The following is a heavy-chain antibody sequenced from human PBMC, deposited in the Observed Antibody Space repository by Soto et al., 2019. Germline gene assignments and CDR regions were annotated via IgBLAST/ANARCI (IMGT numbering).Heavy chain of an antibody. J-gene: IGHJ4*02. Sequence: VGSLRLSCASSVFTFSSYAMSCVRHSPGKWLEWVSAISGSGGSTYYADSVKGRFTISRDNSKNTLYLQMNSLRAEDTAVYYCAKGALYSSGHLGDRYYFDYWGQATLVTVSS. D-gene: IGHD3-22*01. V-gene: IGHV3-23*01. CDR2: ISGSGGST. CDR3: AKGALYSSGHLGDRYYFDY. CDR1: VFTFSSYA.